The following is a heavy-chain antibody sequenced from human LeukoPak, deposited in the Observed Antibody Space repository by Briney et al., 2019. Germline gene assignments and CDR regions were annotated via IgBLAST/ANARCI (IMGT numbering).Heavy chain of an antibody. CDR2: IKPRFSGT. Sequence: ASVKVSCKPSGITIADYDVHWVQQAAGQGLKWMGRIKPRFSGTNHAEKFQGRVTMTRDTSMTTAYMELSSLTSDDTAVYYCARQFGPTDAFDIWGQGTMVTVSS. J-gene: IGHJ3*02. D-gene: IGHD3-16*01. CDR1: GITIADYD. CDR3: ARQFGPTDAFDI. V-gene: IGHV1-2*02.